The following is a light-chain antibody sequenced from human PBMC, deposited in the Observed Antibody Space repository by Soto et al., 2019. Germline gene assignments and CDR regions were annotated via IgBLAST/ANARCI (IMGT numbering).Light chain of an antibody. Sequence: DIPMTQSPSSLSASVGDRVTITCRARQSISSYLNWYQQKPGKAPKLLIYAASSLQSGVPSRFSGSGSGTDFALAISSLQPEDFATYYCHQSYSTPQSFCQGTKVEIK. V-gene: IGKV1-39*01. CDR3: HQSYSTPQS. CDR2: AAS. J-gene: IGKJ1*01. CDR1: QSISSY.